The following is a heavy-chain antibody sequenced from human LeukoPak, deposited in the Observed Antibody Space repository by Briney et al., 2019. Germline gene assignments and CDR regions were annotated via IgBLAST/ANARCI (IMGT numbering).Heavy chain of an antibody. Sequence: PGGSLRLSCAASGFTFSSYAMSWVRQAPGKGLEWVAVIWYDGSNKYYADSVKGRFTISRDNSKNTLYLQMNSLRAEDTAVYYSARGDWELQYYYYYGMDVWGQGTTVTVSS. V-gene: IGHV3-33*08. CDR3: ARGDWELQYYYYYGMDV. CDR1: GFTFSSYA. CDR2: IWYDGSNK. D-gene: IGHD1-26*01. J-gene: IGHJ6*02.